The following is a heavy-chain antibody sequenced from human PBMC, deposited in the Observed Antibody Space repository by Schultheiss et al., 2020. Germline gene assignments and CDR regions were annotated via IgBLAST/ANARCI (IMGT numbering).Heavy chain of an antibody. CDR1: GGSFSGYY. D-gene: IGHD6-19*01. CDR2: INHTGST. Sequence: SETLSLTCAVYGGSFSGYYWSWIRQPPGKGLEWIGEINHTGSTNYNPSLKSRVTISVDTSKNQFSLKLSSVTAADTAVYYCARGTYSSGWEPPFFDYWGQGTLVTVSS. V-gene: IGHV4-34*01. CDR3: ARGTYSSGWEPPFFDY. J-gene: IGHJ4*02.